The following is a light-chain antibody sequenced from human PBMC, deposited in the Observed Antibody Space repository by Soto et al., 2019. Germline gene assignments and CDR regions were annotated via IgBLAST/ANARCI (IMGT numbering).Light chain of an antibody. V-gene: IGKV1-5*03. J-gene: IGKJ1*01. Sequence: DIQMTQSPSTLSASVGDRVTITCRASESISSWLAWYQQKPGKAPKLLIYKASNLESGVPSRFSGSRSGPDFTLTISSLQPEDFATYYCQQSYSSPPTLGQGTKVDIK. CDR1: ESISSW. CDR3: QQSYSSPPT. CDR2: KAS.